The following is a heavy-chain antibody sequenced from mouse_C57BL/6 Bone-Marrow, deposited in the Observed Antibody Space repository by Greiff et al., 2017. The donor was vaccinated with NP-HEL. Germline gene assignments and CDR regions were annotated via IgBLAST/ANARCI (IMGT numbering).Heavy chain of an antibody. CDR3: ARLGNPYAMDY. Sequence: EVKLVESGGDLVKPGGSLKLSCAASGFTFSSYGMSWVRQTPDKRLEWVATISSGGSYTYYPDSVKGRFTISRDNAKNTLYLQMSSLKSEDTAMYYCARLGNPYAMDYWGQGTSVTVSS. CDR1: GFTFSSYG. D-gene: IGHD2-1*01. V-gene: IGHV5-6*01. CDR2: ISSGGSYT. J-gene: IGHJ4*01.